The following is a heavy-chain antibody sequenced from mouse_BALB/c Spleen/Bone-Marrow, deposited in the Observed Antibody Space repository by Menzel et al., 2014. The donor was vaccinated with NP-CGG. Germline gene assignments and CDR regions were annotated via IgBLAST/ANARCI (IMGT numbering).Heavy chain of an antibody. CDR3: ATYDGYYFDY. Sequence: EVMLVESGPSLVEPSQTLFLTCSVTGDSITSGYWNWIRKFPGNKLEYMGYISYSGSTYYSPSLKSRISITRDTSKNXYYLQLNSVTTEDTATYYCATYDGYYFDYWGQGTTLTVSS. D-gene: IGHD2-3*01. CDR2: ISYSGST. J-gene: IGHJ2*01. V-gene: IGHV3-8*02. CDR1: GDSITSGY.